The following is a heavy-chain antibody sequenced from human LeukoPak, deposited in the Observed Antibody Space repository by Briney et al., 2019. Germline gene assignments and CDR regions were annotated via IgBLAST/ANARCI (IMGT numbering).Heavy chain of an antibody. Sequence: GGSLRLSCAASGFTFNNYAMHWVRQAPGKGLEWVSGIRWNSAGIAYADSVKGRFTISRGNAKNSLYLQLNSLRAEDTALYYCANGDDSSGYYYSWTYWGQGTLVTVSS. CDR1: GFTFNNYA. CDR3: ANGDDSSGYYYSWTY. D-gene: IGHD3-22*01. CDR2: IRWNSAGI. V-gene: IGHV3-9*01. J-gene: IGHJ4*02.